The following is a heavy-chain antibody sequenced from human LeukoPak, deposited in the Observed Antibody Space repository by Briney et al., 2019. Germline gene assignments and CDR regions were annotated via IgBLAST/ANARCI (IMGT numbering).Heavy chain of an antibody. CDR2: ISTSGRTI. CDR1: GFTFNDYE. CDR3: VREVNYSNMRLEHFDY. D-gene: IGHD3-16*01. J-gene: IGHJ4*02. Sequence: PGGSLRLSCAASGFTFNDYEINWVRQAPGKGPEWISYISTSGRTIYYADSVKGRFTISRDNAKNSVYLQLNSLRDDDTAVYYCVREVNYSNMRLEHFDYWGQGTLVTVSS. V-gene: IGHV3-48*03.